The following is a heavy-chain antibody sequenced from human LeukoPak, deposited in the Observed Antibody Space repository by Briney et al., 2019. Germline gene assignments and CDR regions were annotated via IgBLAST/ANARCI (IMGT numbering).Heavy chain of an antibody. D-gene: IGHD2-15*01. CDR3: AKAPVTSCRGAFCYPFHY. CDR2: MSSSDDGR. J-gene: IGHJ4*02. CDR1: GFTFSSYE. Sequence: GGSLRLSCAASGFTFSSYEMNWVRQAPGKGLEWVSAMSSSDDGRYYAASVRGRFTTSRDTSRSTLYLQMNSLRAEDAAVYYCAKAPVTSCRGAFCYPFHYWGQGTLVTVSS. V-gene: IGHV3-23*01.